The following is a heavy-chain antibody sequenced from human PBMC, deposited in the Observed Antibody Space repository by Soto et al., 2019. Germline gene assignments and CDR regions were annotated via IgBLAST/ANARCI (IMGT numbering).Heavy chain of an antibody. CDR3: ARESDGEGFDY. D-gene: IGHD3-10*01. CDR2: IIPILGIA. Sequence: SVKVSCKASGGTFSSYTISWVRQAPGQGLEWMGRIIPILGIANYAQKFQGRVTITADKSTSTAYMELSSLRSEDTAVYYCARESDGEGFDYWGQGTLVTVCS. V-gene: IGHV1-69*04. CDR1: GGTFSSYT. J-gene: IGHJ4*02.